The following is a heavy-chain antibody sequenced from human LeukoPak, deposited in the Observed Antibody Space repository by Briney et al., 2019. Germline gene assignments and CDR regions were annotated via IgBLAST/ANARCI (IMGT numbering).Heavy chain of an antibody. D-gene: IGHD3-3*01. V-gene: IGHV3-66*01. CDR1: GFPVRSHY. J-gene: IGHJ4*02. Sequence: GALRLFCAASGFPVRSHYMGWGRQASGKGLEWVSVIYSGGSTYYADSVKGRFTISRDNSKNTLYLQMNSLRAEDTAVYYCARVFLFEGDYWGQGTLVTVSS. CDR3: ARVFLFEGDY. CDR2: IYSGGST.